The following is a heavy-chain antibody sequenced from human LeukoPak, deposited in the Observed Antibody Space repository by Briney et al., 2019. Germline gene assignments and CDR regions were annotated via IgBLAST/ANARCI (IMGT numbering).Heavy chain of an antibody. V-gene: IGHV4-39*07. Sequence: SETLSLTCNVSGDSIGRSTYYWGWVRQTPEKGLEWIGSIFYNGRTYYTPSLQSRVIMSLDTSKNQFSLRLTSVTAADTAVYYCARQVAVVEPTDPNWFDSWGQGTLVTVSS. CDR1: GDSIGRSTYY. J-gene: IGHJ5*01. CDR2: IFYNGRT. D-gene: IGHD2-21*01. CDR3: ARQVAVVEPTDPNWFDS.